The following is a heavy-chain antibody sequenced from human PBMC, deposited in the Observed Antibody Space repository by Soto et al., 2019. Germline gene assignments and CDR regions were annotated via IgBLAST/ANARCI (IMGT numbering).Heavy chain of an antibody. Sequence: EVQLLESGGGLVQPGGSLRLSCAASGFTFSSYAMSWVRQAPGKGLEWVSAISGSGGSTYYAASVKGRFTISRDNSKNTLYLQMNRLRAEDTAVYYCANLGQYYDFWSGTDLDFDYWGQGTLVTVSS. J-gene: IGHJ4*02. CDR2: ISGSGGST. V-gene: IGHV3-23*01. CDR1: GFTFSSYA. CDR3: ANLGQYYDFWSGTDLDFDY. D-gene: IGHD3-3*01.